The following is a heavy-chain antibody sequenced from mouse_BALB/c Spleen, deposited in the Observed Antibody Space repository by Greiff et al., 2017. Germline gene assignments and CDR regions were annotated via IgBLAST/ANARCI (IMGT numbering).Heavy chain of an antibody. J-gene: IGHJ3*01. CDR1: GFTFSSYA. Sequence: EVKLVESGGGLVKPGGSLKLSCAASGFTFSSYAMSWVRQTPEKRLEWVASISSGGSTYYPDSVKGRFTISRDNARNILYLQMSSLRSEDTAMYYCARGYGNYFFAYWGQGTLVTVSA. CDR2: ISSGGST. V-gene: IGHV5-6-5*01. CDR3: ARGYGNYFFAY. D-gene: IGHD2-10*02.